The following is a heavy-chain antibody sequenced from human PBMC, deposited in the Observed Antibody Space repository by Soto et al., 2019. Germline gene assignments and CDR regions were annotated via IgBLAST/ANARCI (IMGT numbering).Heavy chain of an antibody. D-gene: IGHD1-7*01. V-gene: IGHV4-34*01. Sequence: SETLSLTCAVYGGSFSGYYWSWIRQPPGKGLEWIGEINHSGSTNYNPSLKSRVTISVDTSKNQFSLKLGSVTAADTAVYYCARALSITGTTNRHRKYYYYMDVWGKGTTVTVSS. CDR1: GGSFSGYY. CDR3: ARALSITGTTNRHRKYYYYMDV. CDR2: INHSGST. J-gene: IGHJ6*03.